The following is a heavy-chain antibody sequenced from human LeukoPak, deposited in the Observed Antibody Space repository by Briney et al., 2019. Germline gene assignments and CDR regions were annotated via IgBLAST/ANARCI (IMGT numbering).Heavy chain of an antibody. Sequence: PGRSLRLSCAASGFNFNNYGMHWVRQAPGKGLNWVALISSDGSSKYYPDSVKGRFTISRDNSKNTLYLQMNSLRPDDTAVYYCAKDRGSGRRAIDYWGQGTLVTVSS. V-gene: IGHV3-30*18. D-gene: IGHD1-26*01. CDR1: GFNFNNYG. J-gene: IGHJ4*02. CDR2: ISSDGSSK. CDR3: AKDRGSGRRAIDY.